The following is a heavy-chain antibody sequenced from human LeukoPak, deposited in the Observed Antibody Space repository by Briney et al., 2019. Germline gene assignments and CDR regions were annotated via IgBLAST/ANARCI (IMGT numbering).Heavy chain of an antibody. CDR3: ARTLGYCSSTSCYAYFDY. V-gene: IGHV4-38-2*02. D-gene: IGHD2-2*01. CDR1: GYSISSGYY. CDR2: IYHSGST. Sequence: PSETLSLTCTVSGYSISSGYYWGWIRQPPGKGLEWIGSIYHSGSTYYNPSLKSRVTISVDTSKNQFSLKLSSVTAADTAVYYCARTLGYCSSTSCYAYFDYWGQGTLVTVSS. J-gene: IGHJ4*02.